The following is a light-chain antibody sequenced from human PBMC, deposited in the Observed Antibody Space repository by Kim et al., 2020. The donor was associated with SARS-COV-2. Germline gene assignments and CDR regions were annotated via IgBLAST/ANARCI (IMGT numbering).Light chain of an antibody. Sequence: GQSITLSCTGTSSDIGGYKYVSWYQQHPGKAPKVMIYDVNQRPSGVSDRFSGSKSGNTASLTISGIQAEDESDYYCASFTNRNTFVFGGGTQLTVL. CDR1: SSDIGGYKY. CDR3: ASFTNRNTFV. V-gene: IGLV2-14*03. CDR2: DVN. J-gene: IGLJ3*02.